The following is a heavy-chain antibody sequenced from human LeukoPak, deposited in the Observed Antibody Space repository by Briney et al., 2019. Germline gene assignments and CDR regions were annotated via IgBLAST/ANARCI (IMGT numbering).Heavy chain of an antibody. D-gene: IGHD5-24*01. CDR2: IYPGDSDT. Sequence: GESLKISCQGSGYRFSSYWIAWVRQMPAKGLEWMGIIYPGDSDTRYSPSFQGQVTISADKSISTAYLQWSSLKASDTAMYYCARPQGRWLLIDAFDIWGQGTMVTVSS. CDR3: ARPQGRWLLIDAFDI. V-gene: IGHV5-51*01. CDR1: GYRFSSYW. J-gene: IGHJ3*02.